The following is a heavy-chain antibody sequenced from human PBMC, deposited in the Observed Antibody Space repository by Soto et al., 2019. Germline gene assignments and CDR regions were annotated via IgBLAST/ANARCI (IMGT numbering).Heavy chain of an antibody. Sequence: SVKVSCKASGFTFTSSAVQWVRQARGQRLEWIGWIVVGSGNTNYAQKFQERVTITRDMSTSTAYMELSSLRSEDTAVYYCAATEGTIFWSGYTPSDPWGQGTLVTVSS. V-gene: IGHV1-58*01. CDR2: IVVGSGNT. J-gene: IGHJ5*02. CDR1: GFTFTSSA. D-gene: IGHD3-3*01. CDR3: AATEGTIFWSGYTPSDP.